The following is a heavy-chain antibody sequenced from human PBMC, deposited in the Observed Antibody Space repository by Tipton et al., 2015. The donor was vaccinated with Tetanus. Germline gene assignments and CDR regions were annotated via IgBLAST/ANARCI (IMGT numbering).Heavy chain of an antibody. D-gene: IGHD2-21*01. CDR1: GGSISSYY. J-gene: IGHJ4*02. V-gene: IGHV4-59*12. CDR3: ARDSHVGAPVVNCFDR. CDR2: VFYSGST. Sequence: GLVKPSETLSLTCTLSGGSISSYYWSWVRQPPGKGLEWLGYVFYSGSTDLNPSLKSRVTLSVDVSKNQFSLRVSSVTAADTALYFCARDSHVGAPVVNCFDRWGLGTLVTVSS.